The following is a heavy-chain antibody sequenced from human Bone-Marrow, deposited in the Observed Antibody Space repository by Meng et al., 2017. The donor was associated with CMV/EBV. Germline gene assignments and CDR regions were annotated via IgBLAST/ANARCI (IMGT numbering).Heavy chain of an antibody. CDR1: GFTFSNAW. CDR3: ARDLPPSYYDILTGYRHDAFDI. J-gene: IGHJ3*02. V-gene: IGHV3-15*01. Sequence: GGSLRLSCAASGFTFSNAWMSWVRQAPGKGLEWVGRIKSKTDGGTTDYAAPVKGRCSISRNDSKNTLYLQMNSLKTEDTAVYYCARDLPPSYYDILTGYRHDAFDIWGQGTMVT. D-gene: IGHD3-9*01. CDR2: IKSKTDGGTT.